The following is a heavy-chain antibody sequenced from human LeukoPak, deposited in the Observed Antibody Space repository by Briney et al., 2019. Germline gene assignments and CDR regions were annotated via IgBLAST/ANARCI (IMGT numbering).Heavy chain of an antibody. CDR2: IAHDGSII. J-gene: IGHJ4*02. V-gene: IGHV3-30*18. CDR1: GFTFSSYG. D-gene: IGHD6-19*01. Sequence: PGGSLRLSCAASGFTFSSYGMHWVRQAPGKGLEWVGVIAHDGSIIHYADSVKGRFTISRDNSKNALYLQMNSLRSEDTAVYFCAKEPAEYSSGWYYDDWGRGTRDTVSS. CDR3: AKEPAEYSSGWYYDD.